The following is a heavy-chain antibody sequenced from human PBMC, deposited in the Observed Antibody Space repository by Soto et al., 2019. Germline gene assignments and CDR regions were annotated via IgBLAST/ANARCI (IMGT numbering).Heavy chain of an antibody. CDR2: ISSSSSYI. CDR1: GFTFSSYS. CDR3: ARDAYDSSGYHTAFDI. D-gene: IGHD3-22*01. J-gene: IGHJ3*02. V-gene: IGHV3-21*01. Sequence: GGSLRLSCAASGFTFSSYSMNWVRQAPGKGLEWVSSISSSSSYIYYADSVKGRFTISRDNAKNSLYLQMNSLRAEDTAVYYCARDAYDSSGYHTAFDIWGRGTMVTVSS.